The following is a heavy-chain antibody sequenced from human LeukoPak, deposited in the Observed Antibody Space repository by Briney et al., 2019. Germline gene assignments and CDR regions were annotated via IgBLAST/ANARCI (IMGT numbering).Heavy chain of an antibody. D-gene: IGHD3-22*01. V-gene: IGHV1-2*06. CDR2: INPNSGGT. CDR3: ARFLYDSSGYYYNY. Sequence: ASVKVSCKASGYTFTGYYMHWVRQAPGQGLEWMGRINPNSGGTNYAQKFQGRVTMTRDTSIGTAYMELSRLRSDDTAVYYCARFLYDSSGYYYNYWGQGTLVTVSS. J-gene: IGHJ4*02. CDR1: GYTFTGYY.